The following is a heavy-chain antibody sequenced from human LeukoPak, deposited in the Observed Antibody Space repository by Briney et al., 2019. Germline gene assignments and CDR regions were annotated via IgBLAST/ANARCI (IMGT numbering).Heavy chain of an antibody. D-gene: IGHD1-26*01. CDR1: GGSISSGDYY. Sequence: PSETLSLTCTVSGGSISSGDYYWSWIRQPPGKGLEWIATIYYSGSTYYNPSLKSRVTISVDTSKNQFSLKLSSVTAADTAVYYCARLVGAGAHHFDYWGQGTLVTVSS. CDR2: IYYSGST. V-gene: IGHV4-39*01. J-gene: IGHJ4*02. CDR3: ARLVGAGAHHFDY.